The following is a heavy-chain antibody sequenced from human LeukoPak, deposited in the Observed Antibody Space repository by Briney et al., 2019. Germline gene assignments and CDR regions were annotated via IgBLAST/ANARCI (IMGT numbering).Heavy chain of an antibody. CDR2: IYYSGST. J-gene: IGHJ4*02. CDR1: GGSISNLY. Sequence: SETLSLTCTLSGGSISNLYWSWIRLPPGKGLEWIGYIYYSGSTDYNPSLKSRVTISLDTSKNQFSLKLSSVTAADTAVYYCARGGRRTPYYFDYWGQGTLVTVSS. V-gene: IGHV4-59*11. CDR3: ARGGRRTPYYFDY. D-gene: IGHD2-2*01.